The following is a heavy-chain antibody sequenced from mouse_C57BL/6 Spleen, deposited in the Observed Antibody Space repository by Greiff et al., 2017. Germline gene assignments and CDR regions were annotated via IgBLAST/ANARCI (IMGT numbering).Heavy chain of an antibody. Sequence: QVQLQQPGAELVKPGASVKLSCKASGYTFTSYWMHWVQQRPGHGLEWIGMIPPTSGSTNYNEKFKSKATLTVDKSSSTAYMQLSSQTAEGSAVYYCARSGGRGWGQGTTLTVSS. CDR2: IPPTSGST. J-gene: IGHJ2*01. CDR1: GYTFTSYW. CDR3: ARSGGRG. V-gene: IGHV1-64*01. D-gene: IGHD3-2*02.